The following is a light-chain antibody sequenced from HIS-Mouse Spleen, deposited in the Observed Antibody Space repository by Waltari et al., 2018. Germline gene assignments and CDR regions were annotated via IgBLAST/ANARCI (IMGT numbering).Light chain of an antibody. J-gene: IGLJ2*01. CDR2: EVS. CDR3: SSYTSSSTLAVV. CDR1: SIDVCGSNY. Sequence: QPALTQPASVSGSPGQSITISCTGTSIDVCGSNYFPWYQQHPGKAPKLMIYEVSNRPSGVSNRFSGSKSGNTASLTISGLQAEDEADYYCSSYTSSSTLAVVFGGGTKLTVL. V-gene: IGLV2-14*01.